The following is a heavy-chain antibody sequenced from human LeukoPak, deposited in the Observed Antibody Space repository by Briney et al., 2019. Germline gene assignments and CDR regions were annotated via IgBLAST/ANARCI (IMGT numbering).Heavy chain of an antibody. Sequence: PSETLSLTCTVSGYSISSGYFWGWIRQPPVKGLEWIANIYHSGSTDYNPSLKSRVTISVDTSKNQFSLKLSSVTAADTAVYYCARVRAYYYGFDFWGQGTLVTVSS. CDR2: IYHSGST. J-gene: IGHJ4*02. V-gene: IGHV4-38-2*02. CDR1: GYSISSGYF. CDR3: ARVRAYYYGFDF. D-gene: IGHD3-22*01.